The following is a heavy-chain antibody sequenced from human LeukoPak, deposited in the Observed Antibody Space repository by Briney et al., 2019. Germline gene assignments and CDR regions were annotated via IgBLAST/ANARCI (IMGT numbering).Heavy chain of an antibody. V-gene: IGHV3-43D*03. J-gene: IGHJ4*02. D-gene: IGHD3-10*01. CDR3: AKTSGSYYRVLDY. CDR1: GFTFDDYA. CDR2: ISWHGGYT. Sequence: GSLGLSCAASGFTFDDYAMHWVRQAPGKGLEWVSLISWHGGYTFYADSVKGRFTISRDNSRNSLALQMNSLRAEDTALYYCAKTSGSYYRVLDYWGQGTLVTVSS.